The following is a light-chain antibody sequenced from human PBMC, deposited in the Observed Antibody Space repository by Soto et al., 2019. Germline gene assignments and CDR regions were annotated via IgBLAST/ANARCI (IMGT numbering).Light chain of an antibody. CDR2: EVN. V-gene: IGLV2-8*01. CDR3: SSYAGTNNRYV. Sequence: QSALTQPPSASGSPGQSVTICCTGTGRDIGSYNFVSWYQQHPGKVPKLIIYEVNKRPSGVPDRFSGSKSGNTASLTVSGLQADDEADYYCSSYAGTNNRYVFGTGTKLTVL. J-gene: IGLJ1*01. CDR1: GRDIGSYNF.